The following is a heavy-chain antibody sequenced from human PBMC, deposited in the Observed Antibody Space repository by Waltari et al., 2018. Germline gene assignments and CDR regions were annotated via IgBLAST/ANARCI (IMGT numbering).Heavy chain of an antibody. J-gene: IGHJ4*02. CDR1: GYTFTGYY. V-gene: IGHV1-2*02. CDR2: INPNSGGT. Sequence: QVQLVQSGAEVKKPGASVKVSCKASGYTFTGYYMHWVRPAPGQGLEWMGWINPNSGGTNYAQKFQGRVTMTRDTSISTAYMELSRLRSDDTAVYYCASALNYYGSGSSPFDYWGQGTLVTVSS. CDR3: ASALNYYGSGSSPFDY. D-gene: IGHD3-10*01.